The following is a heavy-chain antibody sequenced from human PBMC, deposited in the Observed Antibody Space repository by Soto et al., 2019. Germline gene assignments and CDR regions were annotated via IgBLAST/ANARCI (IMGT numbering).Heavy chain of an antibody. CDR1: GYKFTTFW. V-gene: IGHV5-10-1*01. J-gene: IGHJ3*01. Sequence: GESLKISCKASGYKFTTFWLNWVRQTPGKGLEWLGRIDPTDSFTNYSPPFEGHVTISVDRSISTAYLQWNSLQASDTAIYYCARPASGGSRDAFDVRGQGTTVTVSS. CDR3: ARPASGGSRDAFDV. D-gene: IGHD2-15*01. CDR2: IDPTDSFT.